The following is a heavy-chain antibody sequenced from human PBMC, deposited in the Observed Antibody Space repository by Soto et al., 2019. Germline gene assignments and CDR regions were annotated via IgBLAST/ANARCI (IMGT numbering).Heavy chain of an antibody. CDR2: IRKDGSEK. V-gene: IGHV3-7*04. D-gene: IGHD2-2*01. CDR3: AREIVVARGASYFDY. Sequence: PGGSLRLSCAASGFTFSSNWMTWVRQAPGKGLEWVGNIRKDGSEKNYVDSVKGRFTISRDNAKNSLYLQMNSLRAEDTAVYYCAREIVVARGASYFDYWGPGTLVTVSS. CDR1: GFTFSSNW. J-gene: IGHJ4*02.